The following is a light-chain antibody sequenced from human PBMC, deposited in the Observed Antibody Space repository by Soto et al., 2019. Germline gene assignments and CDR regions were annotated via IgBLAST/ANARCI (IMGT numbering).Light chain of an antibody. CDR2: GAS. CDR1: QSVNSN. V-gene: IGKV3-15*01. Sequence: EIVMTQSPATLSVSPGERATLSCRASQSVNSNLAWYQQKPGQAPRLLIYGASTRATGIPARFSGSGSGTEFTLTISSSLQSEDVAVYYCQQYNNWPLTFGGGTKVEIK. CDR3: QQYNNWPLT. J-gene: IGKJ4*01.